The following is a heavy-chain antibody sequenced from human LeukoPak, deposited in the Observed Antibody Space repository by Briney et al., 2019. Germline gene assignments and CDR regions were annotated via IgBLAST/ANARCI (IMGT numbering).Heavy chain of an antibody. Sequence: ASVKVSCKVSGYTLTELSMHWVRQAPGKELEWMGGFDPEDGETIYAQKFQGRVTMTEDTSTDTAYMELSSLRSEDTAVYYCATLGHNSYYYGMDVWGQGTTVTVSS. V-gene: IGHV1-24*01. D-gene: IGHD1-26*01. CDR3: ATLGHNSYYYGMDV. CDR2: FDPEDGET. CDR1: GYTLTELS. J-gene: IGHJ6*02.